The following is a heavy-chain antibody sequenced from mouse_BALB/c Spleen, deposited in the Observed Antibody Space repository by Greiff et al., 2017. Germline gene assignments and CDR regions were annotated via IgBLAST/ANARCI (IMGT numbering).Heavy chain of an antibody. CDR3: ASAYGNYFDY. D-gene: IGHD2-1*01. Sequence: EVQLQQSGPELVKPGASVKISCKASGYTFTDYNMHWVKQSHGKSLEWIGYIYPYNGGTGYNQKFTSKATLTVDNSSSTAYMELRSLTSEDSAVYYCASAYGNYFDYWGQGTTLTVSS. J-gene: IGHJ2*01. CDR1: GYTFTDYN. V-gene: IGHV1S29*02. CDR2: IYPYNGGT.